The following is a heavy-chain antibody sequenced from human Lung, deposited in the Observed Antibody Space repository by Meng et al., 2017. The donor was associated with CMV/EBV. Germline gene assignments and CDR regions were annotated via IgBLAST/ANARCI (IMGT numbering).Heavy chain of an antibody. Sequence: GGSLRLXXAASGFTFSSYGMHWVRQAPGKGLEWVAFIRYDATNKYSADSVKGRFTISRDNSKNTLYLQMNSLRAEDTAVYYCAKAALYSSSWAPFDYWGQGTXVTVSS. CDR1: GFTFSSYG. CDR2: IRYDATNK. D-gene: IGHD6-13*01. J-gene: IGHJ4*02. V-gene: IGHV3-30*02. CDR3: AKAALYSSSWAPFDY.